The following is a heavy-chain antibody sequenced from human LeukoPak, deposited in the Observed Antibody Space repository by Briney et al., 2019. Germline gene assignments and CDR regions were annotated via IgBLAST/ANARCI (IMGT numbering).Heavy chain of an antibody. J-gene: IGHJ4*02. D-gene: IGHD6-19*01. CDR3: ARRIAVAGEGYDY. CDR1: GYSFTSYW. V-gene: IGHV5-51*01. Sequence: GESLKLSCKGSGYSFTSYWIGWVRQMPGKGLEWMGIIYPGDSDTRYIPSFQGQVTISADKSISTAYLQWSSLKASDTAMYYCARRIAVAGEGYDYWGQGTLVTVSS. CDR2: IYPGDSDT.